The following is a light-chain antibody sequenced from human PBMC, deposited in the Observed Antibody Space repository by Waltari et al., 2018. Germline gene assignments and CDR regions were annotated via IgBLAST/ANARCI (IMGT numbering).Light chain of an antibody. J-gene: IGLJ1*01. V-gene: IGLV2-14*03. CDR3: CSFTSSNNYI. CDR1: RSDIGAFNY. CDR2: EVT. Sequence: QSALIQPASVSGSPGQSITISCAVSRSDIGAFNYVSWYQQHPGKAPKLLINEVTHRPSGISDRFSGSKSGNTASLTISGLQVEDEADYFCCSFTSSNNYIFGSGTTVTVL.